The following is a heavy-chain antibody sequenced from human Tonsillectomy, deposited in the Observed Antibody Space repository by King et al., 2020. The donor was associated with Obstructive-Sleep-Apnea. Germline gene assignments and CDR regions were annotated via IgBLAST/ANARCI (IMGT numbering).Heavy chain of an antibody. Sequence: VQLVESGGGLVQPGGSLRLSCAASGFTFSSYWMSWVRQAPGKGLEWVANIKQDGSQKYYVDSVKGRFTFSRDNAKNSLYLQMNSLRAEDTAVYYCARARETYYYGSGSYFSDYWVQGTLVTVSS. V-gene: IGHV3-7*01. J-gene: IGHJ4*02. CDR1: GFTFSSYW. D-gene: IGHD3-10*01. CDR3: ARARETYYYGSGSYFSDY. CDR2: IKQDGSQK.